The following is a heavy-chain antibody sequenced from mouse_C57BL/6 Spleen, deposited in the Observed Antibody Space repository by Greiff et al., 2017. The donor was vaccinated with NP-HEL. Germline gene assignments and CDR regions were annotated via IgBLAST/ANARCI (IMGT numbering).Heavy chain of an antibody. CDR1: GFTFSSYG. D-gene: IGHD2-5*01. CDR3: ARHEHYSNSFAY. Sequence: EVQGVESGGDLVKPGGSLKLSCAASGFTFSSYGMSWVRQTPDKRLEWVATISSGGSYTYYPDSVKGRFTISRDNAKNTLYLQMSSLKSEDTAMYYCARHEHYSNSFAYWGQGTLVTVSA. J-gene: IGHJ3*01. CDR2: ISSGGSYT. V-gene: IGHV5-6*01.